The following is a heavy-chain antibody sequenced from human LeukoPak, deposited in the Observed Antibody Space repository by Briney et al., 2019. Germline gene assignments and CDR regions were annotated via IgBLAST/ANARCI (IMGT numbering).Heavy chain of an antibody. CDR3: ASEWSDFWSGYYSGLYDY. Sequence: ASVKVSCKASGGTFSSYAISWVRQAPGQGLEWMGGIIPIFGTANFAQKFQGRVTITADESTSTAYMELSSLRSEDTAVYYCASEWSDFWSGYYSGLYDYWGQGTLVTVSS. D-gene: IGHD3-3*01. J-gene: IGHJ4*02. CDR1: GGTFSSYA. CDR2: IIPIFGTA. V-gene: IGHV1-69*13.